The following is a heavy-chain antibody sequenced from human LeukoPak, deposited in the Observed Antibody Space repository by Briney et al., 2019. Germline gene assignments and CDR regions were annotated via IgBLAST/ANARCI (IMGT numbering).Heavy chain of an antibody. CDR3: PSDATYCSSTSCPNSFDP. D-gene: IGHD2-2*01. CDR1: GGSISSYY. Sequence: SETLSHTCTVSGGSISSYYWSWIRQPAGNGLEWIGRIYTSGSTNYNPSLKSRATMSVDTSKNQFSLKLSSVTAADTAVYYCPSDATYCSSTSCPNSFDPWGQGTLVTVSS. V-gene: IGHV4-4*07. CDR2: IYTSGST. J-gene: IGHJ5*02.